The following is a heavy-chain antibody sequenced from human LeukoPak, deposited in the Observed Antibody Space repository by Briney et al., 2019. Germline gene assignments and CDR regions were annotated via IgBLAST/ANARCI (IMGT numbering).Heavy chain of an antibody. CDR3: ARNTWDDAFDI. CDR1: GYTFISYD. CDR2: MNPNSGNT. J-gene: IGHJ3*02. D-gene: IGHD1-26*01. Sequence: ALVKVSCKASGYTFISYDINWVRQATGQGLEWMGWMNPNSGNTGYAQKFQGRVTMTRNTSISTAYMELSSLRSEDTAVYYCARNTWDDAFDIWGQGTMVTVSS. V-gene: IGHV1-8*01.